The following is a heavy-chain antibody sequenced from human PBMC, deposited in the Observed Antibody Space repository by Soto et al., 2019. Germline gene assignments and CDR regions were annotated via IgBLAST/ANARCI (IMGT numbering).Heavy chain of an antibody. CDR3: AKGGRVPYYYYYMDV. CDR1: GFTFDDYA. V-gene: IGHV3-9*01. Sequence: GGSLRLSCAASGFTFDDYAMHWVRQAPGKGLEWVSGISWNSGSIGYADSVKGRFTISRDNAKNSLYLQMNSLRAEDTALYYCAKGGRVPYYYYYMDVWGKGTTVTVSS. J-gene: IGHJ6*03. D-gene: IGHD2-2*01. CDR2: ISWNSGSI.